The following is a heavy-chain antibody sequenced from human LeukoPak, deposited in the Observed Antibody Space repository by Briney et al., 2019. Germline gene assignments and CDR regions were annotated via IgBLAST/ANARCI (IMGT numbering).Heavy chain of an antibody. Sequence: PGGSLRLSCVASGFTFGSYEMNWVRQAPGKGLEWVSYIGTITSTTYYADSVKGRFTVSRDDAKSSLYLQMSSLRAEDTAVYYCARAVYELRGQWLVPGFDYWGQGTLVTVSS. CDR2: IGTITSTT. V-gene: IGHV3-48*03. CDR1: GFTFGSYE. D-gene: IGHD6-19*01. J-gene: IGHJ4*02. CDR3: ARAVYELRGQWLVPGFDY.